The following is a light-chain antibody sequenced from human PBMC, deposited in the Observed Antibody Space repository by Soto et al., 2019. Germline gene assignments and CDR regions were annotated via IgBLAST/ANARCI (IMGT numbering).Light chain of an antibody. J-gene: IGKJ2*01. V-gene: IGKV2-30*01. CDR3: MQRTNWPHT. CDR2: GIF. CDR1: QSYVTSDGNTY. Sequence: VVVLQSPPSCPVTLEQPPSISSRSGQSYVTSDGNTYWGWFQPRPGQSPRRLIYGIFTRDSGGRDRFSGSGSGTDCTLKISRGEAEDVGVYCCMQRTNWPHTFGQGTKLEIK.